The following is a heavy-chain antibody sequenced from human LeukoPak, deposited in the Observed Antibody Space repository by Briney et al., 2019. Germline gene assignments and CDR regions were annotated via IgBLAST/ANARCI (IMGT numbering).Heavy chain of an antibody. J-gene: IGHJ3*02. Sequence: PGGSLRLSCAASGFTFRNYGMHWVRQAPGMGLEWVAFIRYDGSNKYYVDSVNGRFTISRDNSKNTLYLQMNSLRAVDTAVYYCAKDRQWLVPGAFDIWGQGTMVTVSS. V-gene: IGHV3-30*02. D-gene: IGHD6-19*01. CDR1: GFTFRNYG. CDR2: IRYDGSNK. CDR3: AKDRQWLVPGAFDI.